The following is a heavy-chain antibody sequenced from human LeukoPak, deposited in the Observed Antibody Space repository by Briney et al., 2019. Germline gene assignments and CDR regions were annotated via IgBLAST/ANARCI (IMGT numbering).Heavy chain of an antibody. CDR2: MRYSGST. V-gene: IGHV4-30-4*07. J-gene: IGHJ6*03. Sequence: PSETLSLTCEVSGDSLSSGGYSWSWIRQPPGKGLEWIGYMRYSGSTYYNPSLKSRLTMSVEASKTQFSLRLSSVTAADTAVYYCTRGSIAYYYMDVWGKGTTVTISS. D-gene: IGHD3-22*01. CDR1: GDSLSSGGYS. CDR3: TRGSIAYYYMDV.